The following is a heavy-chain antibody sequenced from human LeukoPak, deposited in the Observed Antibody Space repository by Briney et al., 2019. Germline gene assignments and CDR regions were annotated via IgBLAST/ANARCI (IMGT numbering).Heavy chain of an antibody. D-gene: IGHD5-18*01. CDR1: GFTFSSYW. Sequence: GGSLRLSCVASGFTFSSYWMSWVRQAPGKGLEWVANIEHDGADKYFVDSVKGRFTISRDNVKNSLFLQMNSLRAEDTAMYYCARRYSYGYFDCWGQGTLVTVSS. CDR2: IEHDGADK. V-gene: IGHV3-7*01. J-gene: IGHJ4*02. CDR3: ARRYSYGYFDC.